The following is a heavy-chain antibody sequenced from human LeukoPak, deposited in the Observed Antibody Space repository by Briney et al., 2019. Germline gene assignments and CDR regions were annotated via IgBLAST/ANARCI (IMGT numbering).Heavy chain of an antibody. D-gene: IGHD6-19*01. CDR2: IWYDGNNE. CDR3: ARGIAVAGTYYIDY. Sequence: PGGSLRLSCAASGFTFSGYGIHWVRQAPGKGLEWVAVIWYDGNNEYYADSVKGRFTISRDNSKNTLYPQMNSLRVEDTAVYYCARGIAVAGTYYIDYWGQGTLVTVSS. J-gene: IGHJ4*02. CDR1: GFTFSGYG. V-gene: IGHV3-33*01.